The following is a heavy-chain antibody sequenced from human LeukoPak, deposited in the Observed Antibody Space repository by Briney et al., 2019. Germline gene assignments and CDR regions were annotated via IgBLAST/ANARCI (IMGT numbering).Heavy chain of an antibody. D-gene: IGHD6-25*01. V-gene: IGHV3-7*01. J-gene: IGHJ6*02. CDR1: GFTFSSYA. CDR3: ARVSGVYYYNYGMDV. CDR2: IKKDGSEK. Sequence: PGGSLRLSCAASGFTFSSYAMHWVRQAPGKGLEWVANIKKDGSEKYYVDSVKGRFTISRDNAKNSLYLLINSLRTEDTAVYYCARVSGVYYYNYGMDVWGQGTTVTVSS.